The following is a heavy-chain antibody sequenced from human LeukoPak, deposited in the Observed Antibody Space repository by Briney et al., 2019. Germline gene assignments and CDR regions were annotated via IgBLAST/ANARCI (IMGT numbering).Heavy chain of an antibody. V-gene: IGHV3-74*01. J-gene: IGHJ4*02. D-gene: IGHD6-19*01. CDR3: ARGGAVAGTGDY. CDR1: GFTFSSYW. Sequence: GSLRLSCAASGFTFSSYWMHWVRQAPGKGLVWVSRINSDGSRTSYADSVKGRFTISRDNAKNTLYLQMNSLRAEDTAVYYCARGGAVAGTGDYWGQGTLVTVSS. CDR2: INSDGSRT.